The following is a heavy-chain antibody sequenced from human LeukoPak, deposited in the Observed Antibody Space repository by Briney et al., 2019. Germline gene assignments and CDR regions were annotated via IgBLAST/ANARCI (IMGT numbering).Heavy chain of an antibody. CDR2: ISSSSSTI. CDR3: AREGRYYYGSGSHSVDAFDI. D-gene: IGHD3-10*01. CDR1: GFTFSSYS. V-gene: IGHV3-48*01. J-gene: IGHJ3*02. Sequence: GGSLRLSCAASGFTFSSYSMNWVRQAPGKGLEWVSYISSSSSTIYYADSVKGRFTISRDNAKNSLYLQMNSLRAEDTAVYYCAREGRYYYGSGSHSVDAFDIWGQGTMVTVSS.